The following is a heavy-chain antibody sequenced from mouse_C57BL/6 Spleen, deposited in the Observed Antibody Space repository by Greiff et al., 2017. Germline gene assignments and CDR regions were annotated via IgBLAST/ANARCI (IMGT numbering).Heavy chain of an antibody. V-gene: IGHV5-17*01. Sequence: EVQLVESGGGLVKPGGSLKLSCAASGFTFSDYGMHWVRQAPEQGLEWVAYISSGSSTIYYADTVKGRFTISRDNAKNTLFLQMTSLRSEDTAMYYCASPCITTVVERVYYAMDYWGQGTSVTVSS. D-gene: IGHD1-1*01. CDR2: ISSGSSTI. CDR3: ASPCITTVVERVYYAMDY. J-gene: IGHJ4*01. CDR1: GFTFSDYG.